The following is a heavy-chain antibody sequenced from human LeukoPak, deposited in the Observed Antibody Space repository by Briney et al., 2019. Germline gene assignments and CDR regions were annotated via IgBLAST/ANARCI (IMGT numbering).Heavy chain of an antibody. V-gene: IGHV3-7*01. J-gene: IGHJ4*02. CDR1: GFTFSSYW. CDR3: ARDKPRGSYYGSIFDS. CDR2: IRDDGGEI. D-gene: IGHD1-26*01. Sequence: GGSLRLSCEASGFTFSSYWMSWVRQAPGKGLEWVANIRDDGGEIYYVDSVKGRFTISRDNAKTSLFLQMNSLRAEDAAVYYCARDKPRGSYYGSIFDSWGQGTLVTVSS.